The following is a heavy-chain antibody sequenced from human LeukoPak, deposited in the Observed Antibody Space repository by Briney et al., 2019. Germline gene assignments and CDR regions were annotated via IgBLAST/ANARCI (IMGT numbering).Heavy chain of an antibody. CDR1: GFTVSSNY. J-gene: IGHJ4*02. CDR3: ARESSWSFDY. CDR2: IYSDGGT. V-gene: IGHV3-66*01. D-gene: IGHD6-13*01. Sequence: GGSLRLSCAVSGFTVSSNYMSWVRQAPGKGLEWVSVIYSDGGTYYADSVKDRFTISRDNSKNTLYLQMNSLRAEDTALYYCARESSWSFDYWGQGTLVTVSS.